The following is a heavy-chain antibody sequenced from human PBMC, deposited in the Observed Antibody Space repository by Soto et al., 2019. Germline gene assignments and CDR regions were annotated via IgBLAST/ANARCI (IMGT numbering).Heavy chain of an antibody. V-gene: IGHV1-69*13. CDR2: IIPIFGTA. CDR3: ARDPHSGGTLGYFDY. D-gene: IGHD2-15*01. Sequence: SVKGSCKTSGGTFSSYGISWVRQAPGQGLEWMGGIIPIFGTANHAQNFLGRVTITADESTSIVYMELSSLRSEDTAMYYCARDPHSGGTLGYFDYWGQGNLVTVYS. CDR1: GGTFSSYG. J-gene: IGHJ4*02.